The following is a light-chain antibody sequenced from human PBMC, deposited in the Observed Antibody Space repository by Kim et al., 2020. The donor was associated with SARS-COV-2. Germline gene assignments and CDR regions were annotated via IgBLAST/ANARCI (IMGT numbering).Light chain of an antibody. V-gene: IGLV7-46*01. Sequence: QAVVTQEPSLTVSPGGTVTLTCDSSTGAVTSGYFPYWFQQKPGQAPRTLIYDTGIRHSWTPARFSGSLLGGKAALTLSAAQAEDEADYYCLLSYSDSRVFGGGTQLTVL. CDR2: DTG. CDR1: TGAVTSGYF. J-gene: IGLJ2*01. CDR3: LLSYSDSRV.